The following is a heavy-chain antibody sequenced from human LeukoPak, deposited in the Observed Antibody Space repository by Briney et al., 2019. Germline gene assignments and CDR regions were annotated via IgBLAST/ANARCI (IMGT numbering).Heavy chain of an antibody. CDR2: IKRDGSEK. D-gene: IGHD3-9*01. V-gene: IGHV3-7*01. J-gene: IGHJ4*02. CDR1: GFTFSLYW. CDR3: ARGPYYDILTGYYNVLGDDY. Sequence: GSLRLSCAASGFTFSLYWMSWVRQAPGKGLEWVANIKRDGSEKDYVDSVKGRFTISRDNAKNSLYLQMNSLRAEDTAVYYCARGPYYDILTGYYNVLGDDYWGQGTLVTVSS.